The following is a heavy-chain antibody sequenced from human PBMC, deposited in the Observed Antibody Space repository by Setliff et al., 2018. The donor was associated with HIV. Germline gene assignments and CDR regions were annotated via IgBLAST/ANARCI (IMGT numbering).Heavy chain of an antibody. CDR2: VYSTGST. V-gene: IGHV4-59*01. Sequence: KTSETLSLTCTVSGGSINNYYWSWIRQPPGKALKWIGYVYSTGSTNYKSSLKSRVTISVDTSKNQFSLKLSSVTAADTAVYYCASLTDYGGDSGSHWGQGTLVTVSS. CDR1: GGSINNYY. D-gene: IGHD4-17*01. J-gene: IGHJ4*02. CDR3: ASLTDYGGDSGSH.